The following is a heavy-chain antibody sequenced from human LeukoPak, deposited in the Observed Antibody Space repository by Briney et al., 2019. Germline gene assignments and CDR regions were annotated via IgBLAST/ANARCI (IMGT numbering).Heavy chain of an antibody. V-gene: IGHV3-11*04. J-gene: IGHJ1*01. Sequence: GGSLRLSCAASGFTFSDYYMSWIRQAPGKGLEWVSYISSSGSTIYYADSVKGRFTISRDNAKNSLYLQMNRLRAQDTAVYYCAGDSGLYSSSYPKYFQHWGQGTLVTVSS. CDR3: AGDSGLYSSSYPKYFQH. D-gene: IGHD6-13*01. CDR2: ISSSGSTI. CDR1: GFTFSDYY.